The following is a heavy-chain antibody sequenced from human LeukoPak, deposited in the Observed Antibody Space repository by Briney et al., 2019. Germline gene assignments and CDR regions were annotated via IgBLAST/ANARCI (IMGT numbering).Heavy chain of an antibody. CDR3: ARVPGGAAFDP. V-gene: IGHV3-66*02. CDR2: IYSGGST. D-gene: IGHD4-23*01. CDR1: GFTVSSNY. J-gene: IGHJ5*02. Sequence: GGSLRLSCAASGFTVSSNYMSWVRQAPGKGLEWVSLIYSGGSTYYADSVKGRFTNSRDTSKNTLYLQMNSLRPADTAVYYCARVPGGAAFDPWGQGTLVTVSS.